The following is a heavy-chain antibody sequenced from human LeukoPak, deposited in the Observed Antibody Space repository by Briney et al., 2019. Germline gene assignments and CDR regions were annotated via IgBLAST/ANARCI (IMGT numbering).Heavy chain of an antibody. CDR2: ISSSGSTI. Sequence: GGGVVQPGGSLRLSCAASGFTFSSYEMNWVRQAPGKGLEWVSYISSSGSTIYYADSVKGRFTISRDNAKNSLYLQMNSLRAEDTAVYYCAREIYDFWSLEYYYGMNVWGQGTTVTVSS. V-gene: IGHV3-48*03. CDR3: AREIYDFWSLEYYYGMNV. CDR1: GFTFSSYE. J-gene: IGHJ6*02. D-gene: IGHD3-3*01.